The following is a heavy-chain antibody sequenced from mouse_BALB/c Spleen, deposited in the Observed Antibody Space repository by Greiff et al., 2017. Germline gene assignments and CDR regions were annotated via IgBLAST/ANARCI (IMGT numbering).Heavy chain of an antibody. J-gene: IGHJ2*01. V-gene: IGHV1-69*02. CDR2: IDPSDSYT. CDR3: ARSITTVSTPSY. Sequence: QVQLQQPGAELVKPGASVKLSCKASGYTFTSYWMHWVKQRPGQGLEWIEEIDPSDSYTNYNQKFKGKATLTVDKSSSTAYMQLSSLTSEDSAVYYCARSITTVSTPSYWGQGTTLTVSS. CDR1: GYTFTSYW. D-gene: IGHD1-1*01.